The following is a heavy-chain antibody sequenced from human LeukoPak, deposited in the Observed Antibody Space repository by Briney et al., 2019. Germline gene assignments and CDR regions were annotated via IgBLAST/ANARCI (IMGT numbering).Heavy chain of an antibody. J-gene: IGHJ4*02. V-gene: IGHV1-2*02. CDR3: ARLEWLRYRYYFDY. Sequence: ASVKVSCKASGYTFTGYYMHWVRQAPGQGLEWMGWINPNSGGTNYAQKFQGRVTMTRDTSICTAYMELSRLRSDDTAMYYCARLEWLRYRYYFDYWGQGTLVTVSS. D-gene: IGHD5-12*01. CDR2: INPNSGGT. CDR1: GYTFTGYY.